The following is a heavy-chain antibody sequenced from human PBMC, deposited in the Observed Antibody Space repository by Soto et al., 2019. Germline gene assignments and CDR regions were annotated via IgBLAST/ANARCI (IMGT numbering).Heavy chain of an antibody. CDR1: GFSFETHG. D-gene: IGHD3-22*01. CDR3: VPTYYTSGWP. V-gene: IGHV3-23*01. J-gene: IGHJ5*02. CDR2: ISNRDGRT. Sequence: GESLKISCATSGFSFETHGMSWVRQAPGKGLECVSVISNRDGRTYYIDSVKGRFTISRDNSKNTLYLQMNSLRVEDTAMYYCVPTYYTSGWPWGQGTLVTVSS.